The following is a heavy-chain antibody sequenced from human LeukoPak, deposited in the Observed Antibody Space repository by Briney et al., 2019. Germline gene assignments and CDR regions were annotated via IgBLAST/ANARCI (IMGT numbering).Heavy chain of an antibody. CDR1: GYTFTDFG. Sequence: ASVKVSCKASGYTFTDFGINWVRQATGQGLEWMGWMNPNSGNTGYAQKFQGRVTMTRNTSISTAYMELSSLRSEDTAVYYCARVEAAAGTRGDYWGQGTLVTVSS. CDR3: ARVEAAAGTRGDY. D-gene: IGHD6-13*01. V-gene: IGHV1-8*02. CDR2: MNPNSGNT. J-gene: IGHJ4*02.